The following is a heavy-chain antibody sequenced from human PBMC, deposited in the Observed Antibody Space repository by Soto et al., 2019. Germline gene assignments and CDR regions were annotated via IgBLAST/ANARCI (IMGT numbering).Heavy chain of an antibody. CDR2: IYYSGTT. D-gene: IGHD3-16*01. CDR1: GCSLSSSSGY. J-gene: IGHJ3*02. V-gene: IGHV4-39*01. CDR3: ARPRGGYLGAFDI. Sequence: SETLSLTCTVSGCSLSSSSGYWCWIRQPPGKGMEWIGSIYYSGTTYYNPSLKSRVTISVDTSKNHFSLKLSSVTAADTAVYYCARPRGGYLGAFDIWGQGTMVT.